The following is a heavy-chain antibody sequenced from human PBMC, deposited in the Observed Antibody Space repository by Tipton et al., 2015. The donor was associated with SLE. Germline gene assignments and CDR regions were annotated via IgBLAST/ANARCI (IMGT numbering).Heavy chain of an antibody. CDR1: GGSISSSSYY. D-gene: IGHD5-18*01. CDR2: IYHSGST. V-gene: IGHV4-39*01. J-gene: IGHJ4*02. CDR3: ARRQRGYSYAPFDN. Sequence: TLSLTCTVSGGSISSSSYYWGWIRQPPGKGLEWIGSIYHSGSTYYNPSLKSRVTISVDTSKNQFSLKLSSVTAADTAIYYCARRQRGYSYAPFDNWGQGTLVPVSS.